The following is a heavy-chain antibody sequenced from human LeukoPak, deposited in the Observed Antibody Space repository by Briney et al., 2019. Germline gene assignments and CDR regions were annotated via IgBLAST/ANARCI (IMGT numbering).Heavy chain of an antibody. D-gene: IGHD2-2*02. V-gene: IGHV1-2*02. CDR3: ARDDGDIVVVPAAIYENWFDP. CDR2: INPNSGGP. CDR1: GYTFTGYY. Sequence: ASVKVSCKASGYTFTGYYMHWVRQAPGQGLEWMGWINPNSGGPNYAQKFQGRVTMTRDTSISTAYMELSRLRSDDTAVYYCARDDGDIVVVPAAIYENWFDPWGQGTLVTVSS. J-gene: IGHJ5*02.